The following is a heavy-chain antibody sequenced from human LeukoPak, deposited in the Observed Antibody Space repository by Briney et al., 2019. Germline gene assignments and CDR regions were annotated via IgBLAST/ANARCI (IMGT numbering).Heavy chain of an antibody. J-gene: IGHJ4*02. CDR1: GFTFSSYG. D-gene: IGHD3-9*01. Sequence: GGSLRLSCAASGFTFSSYGMHWVRQAPGKGLEWVAVIWYDGSNKYYADSVKGRFTISRDNSKTTLYLQMNSLRAEDTAVYYCARGLGRYFDWFLDYWGQGTLVTVSS. CDR3: ARGLGRYFDWFLDY. V-gene: IGHV3-33*01. CDR2: IWYDGSNK.